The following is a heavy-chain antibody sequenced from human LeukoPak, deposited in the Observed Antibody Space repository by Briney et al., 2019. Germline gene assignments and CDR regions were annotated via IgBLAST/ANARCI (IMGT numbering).Heavy chain of an antibody. J-gene: IGHJ4*02. V-gene: IGHV3-21*01. CDR2: ISSSSSYI. D-gene: IGHD4-17*01. CDR3: ARDRGDYLFDY. Sequence: GGSLRLSCAASGFTFSSYSMNWVRQAPGKGLEWVSSISSSSSYIYYADSVKGRFTISRDKAKNSLYLQMNSLRAEDTAVYYCARDRGDYLFDYWGQGTLVTASS. CDR1: GFTFSSYS.